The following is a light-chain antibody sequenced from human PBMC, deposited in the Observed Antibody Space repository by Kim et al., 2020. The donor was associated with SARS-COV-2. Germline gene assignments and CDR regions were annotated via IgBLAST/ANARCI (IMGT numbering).Light chain of an antibody. CDR1: QSVSSY. V-gene: IGKV3-11*01. J-gene: IGKJ4*01. CDR2: DAS. CDR3: QPRSNWPPFT. Sequence: EIVLTQSPATLSLSPGERATLSCRASQSVSSYLAWYQQKPGQAPRLLIYDASNRATGIPARFSGSGSGTDFTLTISSLEPEDFAVYYCQPRSNWPPFTFGGGTKVDIK.